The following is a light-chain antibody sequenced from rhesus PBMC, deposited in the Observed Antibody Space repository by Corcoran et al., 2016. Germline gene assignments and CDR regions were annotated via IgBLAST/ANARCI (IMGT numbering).Light chain of an antibody. CDR1: QGIISW. J-gene: IGKJ2*01. CDR2: KAS. Sequence: DIQMTQSPSSLSASVGDKVTITRRARQGIISWLSWYQQKPGGAPKILNYKASSLQTGVPSRFSGSGSGTDYTLTISRLQPEDSGTYYCQQGYNIPYTFGQWTTVEIK. V-gene: IGKV1-18*01. CDR3: QQGYNIPYT.